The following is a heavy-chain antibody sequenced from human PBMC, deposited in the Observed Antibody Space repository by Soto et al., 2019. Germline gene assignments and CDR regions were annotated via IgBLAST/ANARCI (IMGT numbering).Heavy chain of an antibody. CDR2: ISAYNGNT. CDR3: ATHSEYYYGSGSYSFDI. D-gene: IGHD3-10*01. J-gene: IGHJ3*02. Sequence: ASVKVSCKASGYTFTSYGISWVRQAPGQGLEWMGWISAYNGNTNYAQKLQGRVTMTTDTSTSTAYMELRSLRSDDTAVYYCATHSEYYYGSGSYSFDIWGQGTMVTVSS. V-gene: IGHV1-18*01. CDR1: GYTFTSYG.